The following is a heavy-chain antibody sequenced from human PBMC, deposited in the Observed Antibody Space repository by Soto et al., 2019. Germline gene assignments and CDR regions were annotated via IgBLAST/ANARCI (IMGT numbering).Heavy chain of an antibody. CDR1: GFTFSSYG. D-gene: IGHD3-22*01. V-gene: IGHV3-30*03. J-gene: IGHJ4*02. CDR2: ISYDGSNK. Sequence: QVQLVESGGGVVQPGRSLRLSCAASGFTFSSYGMHWVRQAPGKGLQWVAVISYDGSNKYYADSVKGRFTLSRDNSTNTLYLQMSRLRAEDTAVYYCVGGYYFGDYWGQGTLVTVAS. CDR3: VGGYYFGDY.